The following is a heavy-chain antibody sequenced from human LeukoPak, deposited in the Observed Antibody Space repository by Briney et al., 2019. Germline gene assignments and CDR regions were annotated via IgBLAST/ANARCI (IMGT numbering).Heavy chain of an antibody. J-gene: IGHJ3*02. D-gene: IGHD3-3*01. CDR1: GGFVSSYY. CDR3: ARAVTIFGVVTYTSSGSFEN. Sequence: ASETLCLTCTVSGGFVSSYYWSWVRQAPGKGLERVGYIYCGGNTYYTASLKSRVTISVDTSKSQLSLQMSSVSAADTAVYYCARAVTIFGVVTYTSSGSFENWGQGTMVTVSS. V-gene: IGHV4-59*02. CDR2: IYCGGNT.